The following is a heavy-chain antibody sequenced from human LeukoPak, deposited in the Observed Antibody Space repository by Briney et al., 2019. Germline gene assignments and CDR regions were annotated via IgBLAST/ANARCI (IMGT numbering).Heavy chain of an antibody. V-gene: IGHV4-59*01. Sequence: SSETLSLTCTVSAGSISSYYWSWLRQPPGKGLEWLGYIYYSVSTNYNPSLKSRVTLSVDTSKSQFSLKLSSVPAADTAVYYCARLSGIAAAVVMGGFDYWGQGTRVTVSS. J-gene: IGHJ4*02. CDR2: IYYSVST. CDR3: ARLSGIAAAVVMGGFDY. CDR1: AGSISSYY. D-gene: IGHD6-13*01.